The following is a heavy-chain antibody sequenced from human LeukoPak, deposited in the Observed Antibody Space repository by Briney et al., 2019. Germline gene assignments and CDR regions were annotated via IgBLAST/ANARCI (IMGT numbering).Heavy chain of an antibody. Sequence: GRSLRLSCAASGFTFNSYGMHWVRQAPGKGLEWVAVIWYDGSNKFYADSVKGRFTISRDNSKNTLYLQMNSLRAEDTAVYYCARDPTAYYDSSGYYLNTIDYWGQGTLVTVSS. D-gene: IGHD3-22*01. V-gene: IGHV3-33*01. CDR1: GFTFNSYG. CDR2: IWYDGSNK. J-gene: IGHJ4*02. CDR3: ARDPTAYYDSSGYYLNTIDY.